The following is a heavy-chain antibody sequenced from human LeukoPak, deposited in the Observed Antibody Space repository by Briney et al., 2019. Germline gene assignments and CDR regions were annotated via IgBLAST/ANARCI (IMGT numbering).Heavy chain of an antibody. CDR2: IKQDGIEK. Sequence: PGGSLRLSCAASGFTFSGYWMDWVRQVPGKGPEWVANIKQDGIEKYFVGSVKGRFAISRDNAKNLLYLQMTSLRVEDTAAYYCAREGMVRGAPDAFDLWGQGTMVTVSS. CDR3: AREGMVRGAPDAFDL. V-gene: IGHV3-7*01. J-gene: IGHJ3*01. D-gene: IGHD3-10*01. CDR1: GFTFSGYW.